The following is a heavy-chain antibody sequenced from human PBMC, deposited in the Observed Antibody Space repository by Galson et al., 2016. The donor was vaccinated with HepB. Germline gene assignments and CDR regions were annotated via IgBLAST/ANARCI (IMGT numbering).Heavy chain of an antibody. CDR2: IDWDDDK. V-gene: IGHV2-5*08. Sequence: PALVKPTQTLTLTCSFSGFSLNTRGLSVSWIRQPPGKALEWLARIDWDDDKRYSPSLESRLAITKDTSKNQVVLTMTNMDPVDTGTYYCAHPSYSSGWHWDYWGQGTLVTVSS. CDR3: AHPSYSSGWHWDY. D-gene: IGHD6-19*01. J-gene: IGHJ4*02. CDR1: GFSLNTRGLS.